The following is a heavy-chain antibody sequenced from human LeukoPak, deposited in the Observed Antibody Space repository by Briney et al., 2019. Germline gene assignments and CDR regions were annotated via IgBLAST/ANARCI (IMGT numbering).Heavy chain of an antibody. Sequence: GGSLRLSCAASGFTFSSYSMNWVRQAPGKGLEWVSYISSSSSTIYYADSVKGRFTISRDNAKNSLYLQMNSLRAEDTAVYYCARRNGYGGNPLDYWGQGTLVTVSS. J-gene: IGHJ4*02. CDR2: ISSSSSTI. CDR3: ARRNGYGGNPLDY. CDR1: GFTFSSYS. V-gene: IGHV3-48*04. D-gene: IGHD4-23*01.